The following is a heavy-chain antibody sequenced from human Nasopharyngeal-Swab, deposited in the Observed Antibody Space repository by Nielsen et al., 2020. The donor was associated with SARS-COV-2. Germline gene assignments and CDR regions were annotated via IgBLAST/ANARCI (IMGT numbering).Heavy chain of an antibody. CDR1: GASISSRNNY. D-gene: IGHD3-9*01. CDR2: IFSSGST. V-gene: IGHV4-39*07. CDR3: ARDLTSSGYFDF. J-gene: IGHJ4*02. Sequence: SETLSLTCVVSGASISSRNNYWGWIRQSPGKGLEWIGTIFSSGSTYNPSLKSRVTMSVDTSKNQFSLKLTSVTAADTAVYYCARDLTSSGYFDFWGQGTLVTVSS.